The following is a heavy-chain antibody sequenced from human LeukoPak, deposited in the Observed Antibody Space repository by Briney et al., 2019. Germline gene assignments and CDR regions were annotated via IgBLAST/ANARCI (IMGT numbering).Heavy chain of an antibody. J-gene: IGHJ4*02. V-gene: IGHV4-39*01. Sequence: SETLSLTCTVSGGSISSSSYYWGWIRQPPGKGLEWIGSIYYSGSTYYNPSLKSRVTISVDTSKNQFSLKLSSVTAADTAVYYCARFLSGCSYGYDYDSSGYFDYWGQGTLVTVSS. CDR1: GGSISSSSYY. D-gene: IGHD3-22*01. CDR2: IYYSGST. CDR3: ARFLSGCSYGYDYDSSGYFDY.